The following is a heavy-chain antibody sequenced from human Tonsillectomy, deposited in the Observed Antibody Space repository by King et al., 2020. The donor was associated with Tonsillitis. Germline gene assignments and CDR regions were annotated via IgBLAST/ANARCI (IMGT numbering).Heavy chain of an antibody. J-gene: IGHJ4*02. CDR3: TNPDCGGDCLSSVY. CDR2: IKSTTNGGTT. CDR1: GVTFNNAW. V-gene: IGHV3-15*01. Sequence: VQLVESGGGLVKPGGSLRLFCAASGVTFNNAWMTWVRKAPGKGLEWVGRIKSTTNGGTTDYAAPVKGRFTISRDDSKNTLYLQMNSLKTEDTAIYYFTNPDCGGDCLSSVYWGEGILVTFSA. D-gene: IGHD2-21*02.